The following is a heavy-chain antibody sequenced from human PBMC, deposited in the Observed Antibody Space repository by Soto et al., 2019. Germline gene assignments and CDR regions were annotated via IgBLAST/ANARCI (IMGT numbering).Heavy chain of an antibody. D-gene: IGHD6-13*01. J-gene: IGHJ6*02. CDR2: IIPIFGTA. CDR3: ARELSSPGPIAAVFGSYYYYGMDV. Sequence: QVQLVQSGAEVKKPGSSVKVSCKASGGTFSSYAISWVRQAPGQGLEWMGGIIPIFGTANYAQKFQGRVTITADESTSTAYMELSSLRSEETAVYYCARELSSPGPIAAVFGSYYYYGMDVWGQGTTVTVSS. CDR1: GGTFSSYA. V-gene: IGHV1-69*01.